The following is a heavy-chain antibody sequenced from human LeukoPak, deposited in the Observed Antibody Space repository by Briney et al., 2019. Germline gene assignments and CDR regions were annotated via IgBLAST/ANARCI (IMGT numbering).Heavy chain of an antibody. Sequence: GGSLSLSCAASGFTFSDYYMSWIRQAPGKGLEWVSRLKSDGRSTSYADSVKGRFTISRDNAKNTLYLQMNSLRAEDTAVYYCATTIIAATMDVWSQGTTVTVSS. V-gene: IGHV3-74*01. J-gene: IGHJ6*02. CDR3: ATTIIAATMDV. CDR2: LKSDGRST. CDR1: GFTFSDYY. D-gene: IGHD6-13*01.